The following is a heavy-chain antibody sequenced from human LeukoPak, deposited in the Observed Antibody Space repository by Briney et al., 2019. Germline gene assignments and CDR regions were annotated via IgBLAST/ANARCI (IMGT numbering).Heavy chain of an antibody. Sequence: ASVKVSCKASGGIFSSYTISWVRQAPGQGHEWMGRIIPILDIANYEQKFQGRGTITADKYTSTAYMELSSLRTEDTAVYYCAREGGFDPWGQGTLVTVSS. J-gene: IGHJ5*02. CDR3: AREGGFDP. V-gene: IGHV1-69*04. CDR1: GGIFSSYT. D-gene: IGHD3-16*01. CDR2: IIPILDIA.